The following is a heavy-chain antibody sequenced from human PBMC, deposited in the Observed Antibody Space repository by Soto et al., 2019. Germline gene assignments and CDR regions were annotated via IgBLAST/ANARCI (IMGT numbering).Heavy chain of an antibody. J-gene: IGHJ4*02. V-gene: IGHV4-59*01. D-gene: IGHD3-16*01. CDR2: IYYSGST. Sequence: SETLSLTCTVSGGSISSYYWSWIRQPPGKGLEWIGYIYYSGSTNYNPSLKSRVTISVDTSKNQFSLKLSSVTAADTAVYYCARYWVGRHWGYFDYWGQGTLVTVSS. CDR3: ARYWVGRHWGYFDY. CDR1: GGSISSYY.